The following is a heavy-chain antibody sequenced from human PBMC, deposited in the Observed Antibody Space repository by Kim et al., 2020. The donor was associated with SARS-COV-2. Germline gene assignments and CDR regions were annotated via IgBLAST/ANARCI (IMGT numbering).Heavy chain of an antibody. V-gene: IGHV3-23*01. Sequence: SLKGRFTISRDNSKNTLYLQMNSLRAEDTAVYYCAKDVGYDFWSGAVDYWGQGTLVTVSS. J-gene: IGHJ4*02. CDR3: AKDVGYDFWSGAVDY. D-gene: IGHD3-3*01.